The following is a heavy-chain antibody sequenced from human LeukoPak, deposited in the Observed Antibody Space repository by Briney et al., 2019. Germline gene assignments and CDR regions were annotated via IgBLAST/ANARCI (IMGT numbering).Heavy chain of an antibody. D-gene: IGHD3-22*01. CDR3: ARRPYDSSGYYYVYFDY. V-gene: IGHV4-61*05. CDR1: SGSISTSNYY. CDR2: IYYSGST. J-gene: IGHJ4*02. Sequence: SETLSLTCTVSSGSISTSNYYWGWVRQPPGKALEWIGYIYYSGSTNYNPSLKSRVTISVDTSKNQFSLKLSSVTAADTAVYYCARRPYDSSGYYYVYFDYWGQGTLVTVSS.